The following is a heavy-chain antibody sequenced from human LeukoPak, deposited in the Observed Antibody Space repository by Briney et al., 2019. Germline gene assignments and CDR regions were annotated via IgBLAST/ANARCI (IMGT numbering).Heavy chain of an antibody. CDR2: ISGSGGST. D-gene: IGHD3-3*01. CDR3: AKIAPHYDFWSDIVYFQH. V-gene: IGHV3-23*01. CDR1: GFTFSDFY. Sequence: GGSLRLSCAASGFTFSDFYMSWVRQAPGKGLEWVSAISGSGGSTYYADSVKGRFTISRDNSKNTLYLQMNSLRAEDTAVYYCAKIAPHYDFWSDIVYFQHWGQGTLVTVSS. J-gene: IGHJ1*01.